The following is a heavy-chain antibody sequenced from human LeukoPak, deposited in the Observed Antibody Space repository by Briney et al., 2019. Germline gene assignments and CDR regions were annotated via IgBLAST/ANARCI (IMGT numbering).Heavy chain of an antibody. CDR1: GGSISSSSYY. J-gene: IGHJ4*02. CDR2: IYYSGST. D-gene: IGHD2-15*01. V-gene: IGHV4-39*07. Sequence: SETLSLTCTVSGGSISSSSYYWGWIRQPPGKGLEWIGSIYYSGSTYYNPSLKSRVTISVDTSKNQFSLKLSSVTAADTAVYYCARDIVVVVAATGSTVTTSRHFDYWGQGTLVTVSS. CDR3: ARDIVVVVAATGSTVTTSRHFDY.